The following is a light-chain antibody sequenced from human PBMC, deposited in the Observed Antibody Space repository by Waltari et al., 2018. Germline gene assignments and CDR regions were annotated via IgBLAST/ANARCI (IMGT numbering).Light chain of an antibody. CDR3: CSYAGSGSYV. CDR2: EVI. V-gene: IGLV2-23*02. Sequence: QSALTQPASVSGTPGQSITISCTGTNSDVGNYNLVSWYQHHPGEAPHLMIFEVIKRPLGVSNRFSGSKAGNTASLTSSGLQAEDEADYYYCSYAGSGSYVFGTGTKVTVL. J-gene: IGLJ1*01. CDR1: NSDVGNYNL.